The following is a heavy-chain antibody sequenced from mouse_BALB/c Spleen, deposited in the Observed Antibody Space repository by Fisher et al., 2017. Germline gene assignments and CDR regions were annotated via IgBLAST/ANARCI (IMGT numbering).Heavy chain of an antibody. Sequence: RFTISRDNAKNTLYLQMSSLKSEDTAMYYCARRLGYYGPHWYFDVWGAGTTVTVS. V-gene: IGHV5-17*03. CDR3: ARRLGYYGPHWYFDV. J-gene: IGHJ1*01. D-gene: IGHD1-2*01.